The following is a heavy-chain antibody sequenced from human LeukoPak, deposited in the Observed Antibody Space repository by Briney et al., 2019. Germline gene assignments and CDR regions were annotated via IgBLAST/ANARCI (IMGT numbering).Heavy chain of an antibody. CDR1: GFTFSSYW. V-gene: IGHV3-7*01. CDR3: ARGHSSSWTKYYFDY. J-gene: IGHJ4*02. Sequence: QPGGSLRLSCAASGFTFSSYWMSWVRQAPGKGLEWVANIKQDGSEKYYVDSVKGRSTISRDNAKNSLYLQMNSLRAEDTAVYYCARGHSSSWTKYYFDYWGQGTLVTVSS. CDR2: IKQDGSEK. D-gene: IGHD6-13*01.